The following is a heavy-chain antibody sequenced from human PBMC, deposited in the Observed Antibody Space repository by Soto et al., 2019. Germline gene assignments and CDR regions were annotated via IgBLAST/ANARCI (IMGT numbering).Heavy chain of an antibody. D-gene: IGHD3-16*01. V-gene: IGHV1-18*01. CDR3: VMVDNYVTPTPQDV. CDR1: GYIFVNYG. CDR2: ISPYTGNT. Sequence: QVQLVQSGDEVKKPGASVKVSCKASGYIFVNYGIAWVPQAPGQGLEWMGWISPYTGNTHSATKVQGRLTMTTDTSTSTAYMDLGSLTSDDTAVYYCVMVDNYVTPTPQDVWGQGTTVTVSS. J-gene: IGHJ6*02.